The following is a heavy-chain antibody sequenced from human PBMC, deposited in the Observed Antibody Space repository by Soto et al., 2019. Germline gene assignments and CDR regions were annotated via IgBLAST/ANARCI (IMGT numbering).Heavy chain of an antibody. CDR2: IYYSGNT. D-gene: IGHD1-26*01. V-gene: IGHV4-39*01. CDR1: GGSIPSGYYY. J-gene: IGHJ5*02. Sequence: PSETRSSTGSVSGGSIPSGYYYWRFIRHPPGKGLEFIGNIYYSGNTFYNPSLKSRVTISLDTSKNQFSLRLTSVTAAETAIYYCARQIPVGATSWFDPWGQGILVTISS. CDR3: ARQIPVGATSWFDP.